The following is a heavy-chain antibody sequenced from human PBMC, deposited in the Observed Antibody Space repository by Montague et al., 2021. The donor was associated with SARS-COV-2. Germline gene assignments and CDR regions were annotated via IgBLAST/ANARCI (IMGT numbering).Heavy chain of an antibody. CDR2: IYSGGDT. D-gene: IGHD1-26*01. CDR3: AGGGVGATWAFDI. V-gene: IGHV3-53*01. Sequence: SLRLYFAASGFTVNSNYMSWVRQAPGKGLEWVALIYSGGDTTYAVSVRDRFTISRDNSKNTLYLQMNSMRVEDTAVFYCAGGGVGATWAFDIWGQGTMVTVSS. CDR1: GFTVNSNY. J-gene: IGHJ3*02.